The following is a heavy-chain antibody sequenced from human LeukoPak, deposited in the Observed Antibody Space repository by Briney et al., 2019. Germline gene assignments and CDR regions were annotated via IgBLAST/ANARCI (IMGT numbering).Heavy chain of an antibody. CDR2: IYTSGST. CDR3: ARVPGTSIAARPKGAFDI. J-gene: IGHJ3*02. V-gene: IGHV4-4*07. CDR1: GGSISSYY. Sequence: SETLSLTCTVSGGSISSYYWSWIRQPAGKGLEWIGRIYTSGSTNYNPSLKSRVTISVDTSKNQFSLKLSSVTAADTAVYYCARVPGTSIAARPKGAFDIWGQGTMVTVSS. D-gene: IGHD6-6*01.